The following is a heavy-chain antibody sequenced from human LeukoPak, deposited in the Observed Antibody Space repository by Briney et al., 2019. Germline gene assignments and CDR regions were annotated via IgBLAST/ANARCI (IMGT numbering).Heavy chain of an antibody. CDR3: AKDAGYSYVLIYGMDV. D-gene: IGHD5-18*01. CDR2: ISYDGSNK. Sequence: GRSLRLSCAASGFTFSSYGMHWVRQAPGKGLEWVAVISYDGSNKYYADSVKGRFTIPRDNSKNTLYPQMNSLRAEDTAVYYCAKDAGYSYVLIYGMDVWGQGTTVTVSS. V-gene: IGHV3-30*18. CDR1: GFTFSSYG. J-gene: IGHJ6*02.